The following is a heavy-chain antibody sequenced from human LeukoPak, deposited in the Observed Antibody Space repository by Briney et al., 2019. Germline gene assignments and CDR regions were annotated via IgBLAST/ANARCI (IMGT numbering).Heavy chain of an antibody. CDR3: ARNPAKDYVWGSYRPITRGYFDY. CDR1: GGSFSGYY. V-gene: IGHV4-34*01. D-gene: IGHD3-16*02. CDR2: INHSGST. Sequence: PSETLSLTCAVYGGSFSGYYWSWIRQPPGKGPEWIGEINHSGSTNYNPSLKSRVTISVDTSKNQFSLKLSSVTAADTAVYYCARNPAKDYVWGSYRPITRGYFDYWGQGTLVTVSS. J-gene: IGHJ4*02.